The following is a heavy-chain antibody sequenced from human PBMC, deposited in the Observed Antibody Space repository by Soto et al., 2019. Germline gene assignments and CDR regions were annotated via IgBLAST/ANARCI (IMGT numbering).Heavy chain of an antibody. CDR3: ARVLYYGMDV. J-gene: IGHJ6*02. CDR1: GFSFSNPRMS. Sequence: QVTLKESGPVLVKPTETLTLTCTFSGFSFSNPRMSVSWIRQPPGKALEWLAHISSSDVKSYSTSLKSRLTILKDTSKSQVVLTMTNVDPMDTATYYCARVLYYGMDVWGQGTTVPVSS. V-gene: IGHV2-26*01. CDR2: ISSSDVK.